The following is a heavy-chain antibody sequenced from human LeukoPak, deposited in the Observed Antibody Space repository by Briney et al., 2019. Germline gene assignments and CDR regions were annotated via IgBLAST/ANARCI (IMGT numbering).Heavy chain of an antibody. CDR2: MNPNSGNT. CDR1: GYTFTSYD. D-gene: IGHD3-9*01. Sequence: ASVKVSCKASGYTFTSYDINWVRQATGQGREWMGWMNPNSGNTGYAQKFQGRVTMTRNTSISTAYMELSSLRSEDTAVYYCARSGLGHHYDILTGYYTSWFDPWGQGTLVTVSS. V-gene: IGHV1-8*01. CDR3: ARSGLGHHYDILTGYYTSWFDP. J-gene: IGHJ5*02.